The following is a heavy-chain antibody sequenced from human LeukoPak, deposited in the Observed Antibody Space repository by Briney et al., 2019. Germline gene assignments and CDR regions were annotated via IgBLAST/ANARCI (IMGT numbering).Heavy chain of an antibody. CDR1: GGSISPSY. Sequence: KPSETLSLTCTVSGGSISPSYWSWIRQPPGKGLEWIGYIYYTGSTNYNPSLKSRVTISVDTSKNQFSLTLSSVTAADTAVYYCARGHYGPGTGTYSHWGQGTLVTVSS. D-gene: IGHD3-10*01. V-gene: IGHV4-59*01. CDR2: IYYTGST. CDR3: ARGHYGPGTGTYSH. J-gene: IGHJ4*02.